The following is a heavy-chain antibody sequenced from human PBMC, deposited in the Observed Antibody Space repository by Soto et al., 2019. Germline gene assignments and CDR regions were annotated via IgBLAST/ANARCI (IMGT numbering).Heavy chain of an antibody. Sequence: QVQLVQSGAEVKKPGASVKVSCKASGYTFTNYDINWVRQATGQGLEWMRWMNPNSGNTGYAQKFQGRVTMTRNTSMSTASMELSSLRSEDTAVYYCARGPMSCTSTSCPYFFDYWAQGTLVTVSS. V-gene: IGHV1-8*01. D-gene: IGHD2-2*01. CDR1: GYTFTNYD. CDR2: MNPNSGNT. J-gene: IGHJ4*02. CDR3: ARGPMSCTSTSCPYFFDY.